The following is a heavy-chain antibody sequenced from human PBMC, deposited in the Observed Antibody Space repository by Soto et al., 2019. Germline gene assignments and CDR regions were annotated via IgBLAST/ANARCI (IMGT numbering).Heavy chain of an antibody. Sequence: GGSLRLSCSASGFTFSSYWMSWVRQAPGKGLEWVANIKQDGSEKYYVDSVKGRFTISRDNAKNSLYLQMNSLRAEDTAVYYCARVPVPGINNYYYYGMDVWGQGTTVTVSS. D-gene: IGHD2-2*01. V-gene: IGHV3-7*03. CDR3: ARVPVPGINNYYYYGMDV. CDR2: IKQDGSEK. J-gene: IGHJ6*02. CDR1: GFTFSSYW.